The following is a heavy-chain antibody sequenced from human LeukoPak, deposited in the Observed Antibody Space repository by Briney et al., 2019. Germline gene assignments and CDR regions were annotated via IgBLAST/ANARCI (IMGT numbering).Heavy chain of an antibody. J-gene: IGHJ4*02. CDR2: IGSSGGTT. Sequence: PGGSLRLSCAASGFTFYNYGMSWVRQAPGKGLEWVSAIGSSGGTTYYADSVKGRFTISRDNSKNTLYLQMNSLRAEDTAVYYCAKLLFFDWPYEDYWGQGTLVTVSS. CDR3: AKLLFFDWPYEDY. CDR1: GFTFYNYG. D-gene: IGHD3/OR15-3a*01. V-gene: IGHV3-23*01.